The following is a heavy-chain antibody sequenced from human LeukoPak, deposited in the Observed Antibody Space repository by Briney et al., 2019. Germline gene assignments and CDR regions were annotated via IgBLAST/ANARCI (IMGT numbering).Heavy chain of an antibody. CDR1: GYTFTSYG. J-gene: IGHJ4*02. CDR3: ARDYYDSSGYYYFDY. V-gene: IGHV1-18*01. Sequence: PSVKVSCKASGYTFTSYGISWVRQAPGQGLEWMGWISAYNGNTNYAQKLQGRVTMTTDTSTSTAYMELRSLRSNDTAVYYCARDYYDSSGYYYFDYWGQGTLVTVSS. D-gene: IGHD3-22*01. CDR2: ISAYNGNT.